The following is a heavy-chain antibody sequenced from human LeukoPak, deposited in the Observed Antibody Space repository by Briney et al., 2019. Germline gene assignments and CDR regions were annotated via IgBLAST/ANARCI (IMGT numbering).Heavy chain of an antibody. J-gene: IGHJ5*02. CDR1: GGSFSGYY. V-gene: IGHV4-34*01. CDR2: INHSGST. CDR3: ARAPQHCSSTSCSLSWFDP. Sequence: PSETPSLTCAVYGGSFSGYYWSWIRQPPGKGLEWIGEINHSGSTNYNSSLKSRVTISVDTSKNQFSLKLSSVTAADTAVYYCARAPQHCSSTSCSLSWFDPWGQGTLVTVSS. D-gene: IGHD2-2*01.